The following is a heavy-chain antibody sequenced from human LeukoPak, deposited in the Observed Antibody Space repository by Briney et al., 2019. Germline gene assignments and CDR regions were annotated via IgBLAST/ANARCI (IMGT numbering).Heavy chain of an antibody. Sequence: GGSLRLSCAASGFTFSSYAMHWVRQAPGKGLEWVAVISYDGSNKYYADSVKGRFTISRDNSKNTLYLQMNSLRAEDTAVYYCARERITMVRGVISARRLDYWGQGTLVTVSP. CDR2: ISYDGSNK. D-gene: IGHD3-10*01. CDR1: GFTFSSYA. V-gene: IGHV3-30-3*01. J-gene: IGHJ4*02. CDR3: ARERITMVRGVISARRLDY.